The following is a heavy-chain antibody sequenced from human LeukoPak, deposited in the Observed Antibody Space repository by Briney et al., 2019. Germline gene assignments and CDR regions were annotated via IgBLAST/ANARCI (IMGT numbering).Heavy chain of an antibody. CDR3: ARGITMIVVVPGI. J-gene: IGHJ3*02. V-gene: IGHV1-2*06. D-gene: IGHD3-22*01. CDR2: INPNSGGT. CDR1: GYTFTGYY. Sequence: ASVKVSCKASGYTFTGYYMHWVRQAPGQGLEWMGRINPNSGGTNYAQKFQGRITMTRDTSISTAYMELSRLRSDDTAVYYCARGITMIVVVPGIWGQGTMVTVSS.